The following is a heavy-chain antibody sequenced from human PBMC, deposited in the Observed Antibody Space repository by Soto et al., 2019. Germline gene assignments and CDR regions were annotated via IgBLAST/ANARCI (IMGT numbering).Heavy chain of an antibody. CDR1: GFIFSSYA. V-gene: IGHV3-23*01. CDR2: ISGSGDST. J-gene: IGHJ4*02. CDR3: AKDRGVTTVTTVDY. D-gene: IGHD4-17*01. Sequence: EVQLLESGGGLVQPGGSLRLSCAASGFIFSSYAMSWVRQAPGKGLEWVSIISGSGDSTYYADSVKGRFTISRDNSNNRLYLQMNSLIAEDTAVYYCAKDRGVTTVTTVDYWGQGTLVIVSS.